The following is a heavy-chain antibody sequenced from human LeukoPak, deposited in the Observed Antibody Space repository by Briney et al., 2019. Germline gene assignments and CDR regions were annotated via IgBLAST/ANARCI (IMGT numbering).Heavy chain of an antibody. CDR2: ISVYNGKT. D-gene: IGHD3-22*01. CDR1: GYTFTSYG. V-gene: IGHV1-18*01. CDR3: ARGDRGGCSYDSSGYFNYFDY. J-gene: IGHJ4*02. Sequence: GASVKVSCKASGYTFTSYGISWVRQAPGQGLEWMGWISVYNGKTKYAQKLQGRVTMTTDTSTSTAYMELRSLRSDDTAVYYCARGDRGGCSYDSSGYFNYFDYWGQVTLVTVSS.